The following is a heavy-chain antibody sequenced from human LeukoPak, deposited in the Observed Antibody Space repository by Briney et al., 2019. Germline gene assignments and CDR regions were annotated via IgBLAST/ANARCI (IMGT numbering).Heavy chain of an antibody. V-gene: IGHV4-34*01. Sequence: SETLSLTCAVYGGSFSGYYWSWIRQPPGKGLEWIGEINHSGSTNYNPSLKSRATISVDTSKNQFSLKLSSVTAADTAVYYCARAGYSSSWYVRFWFDPWGQGTLVTVSS. D-gene: IGHD6-13*01. CDR2: INHSGST. CDR1: GGSFSGYY. CDR3: ARAGYSSSWYVRFWFDP. J-gene: IGHJ5*02.